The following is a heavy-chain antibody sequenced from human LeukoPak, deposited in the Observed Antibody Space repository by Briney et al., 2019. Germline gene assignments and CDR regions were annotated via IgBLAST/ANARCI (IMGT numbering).Heavy chain of an antibody. Sequence: GVSLRLTCAASGFTFSDYYMSWIRHAPGKGLEWVSYISSSGSTIYYADSVKGRFTIPRDNAKNSLYLQMNSLRAEDTAVYYCARGRRYSYGPGDYWGQGTLVTVSS. CDR3: ARGRRYSYGPGDY. CDR2: ISSSGSTI. D-gene: IGHD5-18*01. V-gene: IGHV3-11*04. J-gene: IGHJ4*02. CDR1: GFTFSDYY.